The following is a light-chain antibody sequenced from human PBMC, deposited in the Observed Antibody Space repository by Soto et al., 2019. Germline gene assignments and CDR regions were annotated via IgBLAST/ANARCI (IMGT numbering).Light chain of an antibody. Sequence: IQLTQSPSALSASVGDTVTISCRASQTIYNYLACYQQYPGSAPKLLIYLASTLQSGVPSRFSGSGSGTDFQLTISSLQPEDFATYYCHLLDSNPPWTFGQGTRVEIK. J-gene: IGKJ1*01. V-gene: IGKV1-9*01. CDR1: QTIYNY. CDR3: HLLDSNPPWT. CDR2: LAS.